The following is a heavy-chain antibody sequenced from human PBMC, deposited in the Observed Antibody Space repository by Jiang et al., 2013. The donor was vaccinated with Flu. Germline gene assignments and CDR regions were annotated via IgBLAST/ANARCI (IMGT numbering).Heavy chain of an antibody. Sequence: SVRSGSFYWNWIRQPPGKGLEWIGXIFYSGSTKYNPSLKSRVTISMDRSKNQFSLKLNSVTAADTAIYYCARESQLERLEHNWFDPWGQGTLVTVSS. CDR2: IFYSGST. CDR3: ARESQLERLEHNWFDP. CDR1: SVRSGSFY. V-gene: IGHV4-61*01. J-gene: IGHJ5*02. D-gene: IGHD1-1*01.